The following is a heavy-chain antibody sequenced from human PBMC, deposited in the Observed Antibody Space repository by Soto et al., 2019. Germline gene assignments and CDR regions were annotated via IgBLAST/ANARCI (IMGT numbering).Heavy chain of an antibody. CDR2: ISRSGDNT. CDR1: GFAFSSYA. J-gene: IGHJ3*02. D-gene: IGHD3-22*01. CDR3: AKDHFVHYDSGAFEDDAFDI. V-gene: IGHV3-23*01. Sequence: EVQLLESGGGLVQPGGSLRLSCAASGFAFSSYAMSWVRQAPGKGLEWVSVISRSGDNTYYADSVKGRFTISRDNSKNTLYLQMNSLRAEDTALFYCAKDHFVHYDSGAFEDDAFDIWGQGTMVTVSS.